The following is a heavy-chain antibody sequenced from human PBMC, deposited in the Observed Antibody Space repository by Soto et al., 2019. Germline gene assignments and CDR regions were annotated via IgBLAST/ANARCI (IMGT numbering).Heavy chain of an antibody. Sequence: GSLRLSCAASGFTFSSYSMNWVRQAPGKGLEWVSYISSSSSTIYYADSVKGRFTISRDNAKNSLYLQMNSLRDEDTAVYYCARDLLDYDFWSGSYGMDVWGQGTTVTVSS. J-gene: IGHJ6*02. V-gene: IGHV3-48*02. CDR1: GFTFSSYS. CDR3: ARDLLDYDFWSGSYGMDV. CDR2: ISSSSSTI. D-gene: IGHD3-3*01.